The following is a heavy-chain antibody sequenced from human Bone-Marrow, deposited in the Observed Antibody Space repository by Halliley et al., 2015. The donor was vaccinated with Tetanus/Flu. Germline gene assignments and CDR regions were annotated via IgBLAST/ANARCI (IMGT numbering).Heavy chain of an antibody. J-gene: IGHJ4*02. Sequence: TLSLTCTVSGGSVSSGTYFWSWIRQPPGQGLEWIGGIYYSGSTNYNPSLKSRLTISLDTSRNQFSLRLSSVTAADTAVYYCARDFFDSTGYIDYWGQGTLVTVSS. CDR3: ARDFFDSTGYIDY. V-gene: IGHV4-61*01. CDR1: GGSVSSGTYF. CDR2: IYYSGST. D-gene: IGHD3-22*01.